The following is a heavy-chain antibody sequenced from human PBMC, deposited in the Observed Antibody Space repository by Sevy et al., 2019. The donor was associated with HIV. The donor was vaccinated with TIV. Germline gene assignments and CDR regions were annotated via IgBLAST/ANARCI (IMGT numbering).Heavy chain of an antibody. V-gene: IGHV4-39*01. Sequence: SETLSLTCAVSGDSFSNNSYYWGWIRQTPGKGLDWIGSCYSRGSPYYNPSLKSRVTIGVDTSRSQFSMNLRSVTAADTAVYYCARHYYDSSSFDYWGQGTLVTVSS. D-gene: IGHD3-22*01. J-gene: IGHJ4*02. CDR3: ARHYYDSSSFDY. CDR2: CYSRGSP. CDR1: GDSFSNNSYY.